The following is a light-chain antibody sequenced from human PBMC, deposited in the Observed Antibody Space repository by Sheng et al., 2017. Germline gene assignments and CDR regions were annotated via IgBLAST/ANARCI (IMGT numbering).Light chain of an antibody. CDR3: QQYKDWSPRS. J-gene: IGKJ2*03. CDR1: QYINNK. Sequence: IVMTQSPATLSLSPRERATLSCRASQYINNKLAWYQQKPGQAPRLLIFDASTRAAGVPLRFTGSGSGTEFTLTISNLQSEDFAVYFCQQYKDWSPRSFGQGTKLEIK. CDR2: DAS. V-gene: IGKV3-15*01.